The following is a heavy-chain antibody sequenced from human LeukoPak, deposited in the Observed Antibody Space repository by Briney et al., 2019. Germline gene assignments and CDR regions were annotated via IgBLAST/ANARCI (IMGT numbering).Heavy chain of an antibody. D-gene: IGHD6-19*01. V-gene: IGHV4-59*02. Sequence: SETLSLTCTVSGGSVRSYYWSWIRQPPGEGLEWIAYIHNSGSTNYNPSLKSRVTISVDTSKNQFSLKLSSVTAADTAVYYCARAHSSGWYYLDYWGQGTLVTVSS. J-gene: IGHJ4*02. CDR2: IHNSGST. CDR3: ARAHSSGWYYLDY. CDR1: GGSVRSYY.